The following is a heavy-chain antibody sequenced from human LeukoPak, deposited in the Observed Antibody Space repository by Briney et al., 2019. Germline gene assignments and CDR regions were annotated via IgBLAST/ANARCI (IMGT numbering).Heavy chain of an antibody. J-gene: IGHJ4*02. CDR3: AKRVPYSSSSVYFDY. D-gene: IGHD6-6*01. Sequence: QAGGSLRLSCAASGFTFSSFGVSWVRQAPGKGLEWVSAISDDGRSTYYADSVKGRFTISRDNSKNTLYLQMNSLRFEDTALYFCAKRVPYSSSSVYFDYWGQGTLVTVSS. CDR1: GFTFSSFG. V-gene: IGHV3-23*01. CDR2: ISDDGRST.